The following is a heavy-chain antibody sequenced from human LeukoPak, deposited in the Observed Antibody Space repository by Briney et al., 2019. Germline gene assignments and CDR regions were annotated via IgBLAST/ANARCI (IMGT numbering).Heavy chain of an antibody. J-gene: IGHJ4*02. CDR1: GFTFSSYG. CDR3: AKDNGWIFDY. CDR2: IRYDGSNK. V-gene: IGHV3-30*02. Sequence: GGSLRLSCAASGFTFSSYGMHWVRQAPGKGLEWVAFIRYDGSNKYYADSVKGRFTISRDNSKSTLYLQMNSLRAEDTAVYYCAKDNGWIFDYWGQGTLVTVSS. D-gene: IGHD6-19*01.